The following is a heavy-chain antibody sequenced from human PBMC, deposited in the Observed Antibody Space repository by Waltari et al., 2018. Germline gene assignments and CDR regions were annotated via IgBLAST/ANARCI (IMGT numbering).Heavy chain of an antibody. V-gene: IGHV2-70*17. CDR1: GFSLTTTGMC. Sequence: QVTLRESGPALVKSTQTLTLTCTFSGFSLTTTGMCVTWIRQPPGKALEWLARIDWDDDKFYSTSLNTRLTISKDTSKNQVVLTVTNVDPVDTATYYCARGYRGPHTYGQYHYLMDVWGQGTTVTVSS. CDR2: IDWDDDK. CDR3: ARGYRGPHTYGQYHYLMDV. J-gene: IGHJ6*02. D-gene: IGHD5-18*01.